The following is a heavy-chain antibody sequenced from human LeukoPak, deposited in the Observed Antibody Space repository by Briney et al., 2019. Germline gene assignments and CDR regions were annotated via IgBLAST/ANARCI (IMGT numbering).Heavy chain of an antibody. CDR2: IYSGGTT. Sequence: GSLRLSCAASGFNVGSNYMTWVRQAPGKGLEWVSLIYSGGTTYYADSVKGRFTISRDNSKNTLYLQMNSLRAEDTAVYYCARDTWAMAGLYYWGQGTLATVSS. CDR3: ARDTWAMAGLYY. J-gene: IGHJ4*02. V-gene: IGHV3-66*01. D-gene: IGHD6-19*01. CDR1: GFNVGSNY.